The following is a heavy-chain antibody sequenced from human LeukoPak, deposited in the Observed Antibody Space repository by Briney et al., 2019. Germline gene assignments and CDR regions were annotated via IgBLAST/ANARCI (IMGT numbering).Heavy chain of an antibody. Sequence: GGSLRLSCAASGFTFSNYGMHWVRQAPGEGLEWVAVISYDGSNKYYADSVKGRFTISRDNSMNTLYLQMNSLRAEDTAVYYCAKDITAMVKISHASLDYWGQGSLVTVSS. V-gene: IGHV3-30*18. CDR1: GFTFSNYG. J-gene: IGHJ4*02. CDR3: AKDITAMVKISHASLDY. CDR2: ISYDGSNK. D-gene: IGHD5-18*01.